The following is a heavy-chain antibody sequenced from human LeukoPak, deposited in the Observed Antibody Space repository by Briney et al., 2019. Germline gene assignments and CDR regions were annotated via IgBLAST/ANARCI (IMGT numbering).Heavy chain of an antibody. J-gene: IGHJ6*04. CDR3: ARHWYCSSTSCYHLDV. D-gene: IGHD2-2*01. CDR2: IDPSDSYT. V-gene: IGHV5-10-1*01. CDR1: GSSFTSYW. Sequence: GASLKISCQGSGSSFTSYWISWVRQMPGKGLEWMGRIDPSDSYTNYSPSFQGHVTISADKSISTAYLQWSSLKASDTAMYYCARHWYCSSTSCYHLDVWGKGTTVTVSS.